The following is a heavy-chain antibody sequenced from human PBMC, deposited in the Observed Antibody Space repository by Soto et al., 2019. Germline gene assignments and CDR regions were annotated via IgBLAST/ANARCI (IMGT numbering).Heavy chain of an antibody. CDR1: GYSFTDYW. Sequence: GESLKISCQASGYSFTDYWIGWVRQMPGKGLEWMGIIYPGDSDTRYSPSFQGQVTISADKSISTAYLQWSSLKASDTAMYYCARPLSPGGGYDAFDIWGQGTMVTVSS. CDR2: IYPGDSDT. CDR3: ARPLSPGGGYDAFDI. D-gene: IGHD2-15*01. V-gene: IGHV5-51*01. J-gene: IGHJ3*02.